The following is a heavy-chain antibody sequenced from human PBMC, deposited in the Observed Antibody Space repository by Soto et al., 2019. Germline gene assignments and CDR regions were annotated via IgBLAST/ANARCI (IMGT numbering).Heavy chain of an antibody. CDR2: IHYSGST. CDR3: ARPHGGSSGWDNWFDP. Sequence: SETLSLTCTVSGGSISSYYWSWIRQPPGKGLEWIGYIHYSGSTNYNPSLKSRVTISVDTSKNQFSLKLNSVTAADTAVYYCARPHGGSSGWDNWFDPWGQGTLVSVSS. V-gene: IGHV4-59*01. D-gene: IGHD6-25*01. CDR1: GGSISSYY. J-gene: IGHJ5*02.